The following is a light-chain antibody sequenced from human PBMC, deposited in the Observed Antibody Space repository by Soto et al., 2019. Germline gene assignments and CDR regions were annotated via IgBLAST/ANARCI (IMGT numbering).Light chain of an antibody. J-gene: IGKJ5*01. CDR3: QQYNKWPAEIT. CDR2: GAS. Sequence: EIVLPQSPGTLSLSPGERATLSCRASQSVSNNYLAWYQQKPGQAPRLLIYGASNRATGIPARFSGSGSGTEFTLTISSLQSEDSGVYYCQQYNKWPAEITFGQGTRLEIK. CDR1: QSVSNN. V-gene: IGKV3D-15*01.